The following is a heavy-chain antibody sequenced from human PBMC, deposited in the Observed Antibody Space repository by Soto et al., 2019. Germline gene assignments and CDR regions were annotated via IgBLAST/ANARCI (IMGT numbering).Heavy chain of an antibody. J-gene: IGHJ6*02. Sequence: GESLKISCKATGYTFTNYWIGWVRQMPGKGPEWTGIIYPGDSDTKYNPSFQGQVTISADKSITTTYLQWSSLKASDTAIYYCAASIFYYGMDVWGQGTTVTVSS. CDR1: GYTFTNYW. V-gene: IGHV5-51*01. CDR3: AASIFYYGMDV. CDR2: IYPGDSDT.